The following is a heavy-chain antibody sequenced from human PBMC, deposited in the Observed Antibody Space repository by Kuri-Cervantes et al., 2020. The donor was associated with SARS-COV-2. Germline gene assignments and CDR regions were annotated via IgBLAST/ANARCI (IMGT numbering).Heavy chain of an antibody. CDR1: GYTLTELS. CDR2: FDPEDGET. V-gene: IGHV1-24*01. D-gene: IGHD1-1*01. J-gene: IGHJ4*02. CDR3: ATDQGGWKGFDY. Sequence: ASVKVSCKVSGYTLTELSMHWVRQAPGKGLEWMGGFDPEDGETIYAQKFQGRVTMTEDTSTDTAYMELRSLRSEDTAVYYCATDQGGWKGFDYWGQGTLVTVSS.